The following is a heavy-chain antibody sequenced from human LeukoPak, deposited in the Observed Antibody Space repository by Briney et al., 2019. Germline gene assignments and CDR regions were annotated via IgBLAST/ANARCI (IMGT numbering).Heavy chain of an antibody. CDR1: GYSINSGYY. CDR3: ARGYFSGGYMNWFDP. J-gene: IGHJ5*02. D-gene: IGHD6-13*01. V-gene: IGHV4-38-2*02. Sequence: SETLSLTCTVSGYSINSGYYWGWIRQPPGKGLEWIAIIYHSVSTYYNPSLNSRVTISVDTSKNQFSLNLSSVTAADTAVYYCARGYFSGGYMNWFDPWGGETVVTVS. CDR2: IYHSVST.